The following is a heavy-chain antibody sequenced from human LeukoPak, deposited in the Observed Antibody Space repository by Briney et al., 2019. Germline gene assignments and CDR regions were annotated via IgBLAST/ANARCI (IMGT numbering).Heavy chain of an antibody. CDR2: INHSGST. CDR3: ARSYITMVRGVSWFDP. D-gene: IGHD3-10*01. V-gene: IGHV4-34*01. J-gene: IGHJ5*02. Sequence: SETLSLTCAVYGGSFSGYYWSWIRQPPGKGLEWIGEINHSGSTNYNPSLKSRVTISVDTSMNQFSLKLSSVTAADTAVYYCARSYITMVRGVSWFDPWGQGTLVTVSS. CDR1: GGSFSGYY.